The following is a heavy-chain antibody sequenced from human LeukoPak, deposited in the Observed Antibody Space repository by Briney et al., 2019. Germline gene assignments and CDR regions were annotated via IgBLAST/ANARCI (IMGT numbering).Heavy chain of an antibody. CDR2: IHYSGST. V-gene: IGHV4-59*08. CDR3: ARRMGTSGWLDY. J-gene: IGHJ4*02. D-gene: IGHD6-19*01. Sequence: SETLSLTCTVSGGSMSSYYWSWIRQPPGKGLEWIGYIHYSGSTNYKPSLKSRVTISGDTSKNQFSLELSSVTAADTAVYYCARRMGTSGWLDYWGQGTLVTVSS. CDR1: GGSMSSYY.